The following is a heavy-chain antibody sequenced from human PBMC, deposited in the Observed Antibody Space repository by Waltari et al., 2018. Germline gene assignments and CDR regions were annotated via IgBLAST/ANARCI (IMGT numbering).Heavy chain of an antibody. CDR2: SSSNENTT. D-gene: IGHD5-18*01. V-gene: IGHV3-74*01. Sequence: EVQLVESGGGLVQPGGSLRLSCEASGFTFSSSWMHWVRQAPGKGLVWVSRSSSNENTTTDADSVKGRFTISRDNAKNTLYLQMNSLRAEDTAVYYCARVEYSYGPYCFDSWGQGTPVTVSS. J-gene: IGHJ4*02. CDR3: ARVEYSYGPYCFDS. CDR1: GFTFSSSW.